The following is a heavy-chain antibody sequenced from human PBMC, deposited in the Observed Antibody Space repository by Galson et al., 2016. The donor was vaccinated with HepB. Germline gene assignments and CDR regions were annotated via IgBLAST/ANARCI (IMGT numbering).Heavy chain of an antibody. CDR3: ARDSYCTRTICYPYYFDF. Sequence: SLRLSCAASGFTFSASGMHWVRQAPGKGPEWLAVISFDGSNQFYADSVKGRFTISRDNSNNTLHLRMHSLRVEDTALYYCARDSYCTRTICYPYYFDFWGQGTLVAVSS. V-gene: IGHV3-30*03. D-gene: IGHD2-2*01. J-gene: IGHJ4*02. CDR1: GFTFSASG. CDR2: ISFDGSNQ.